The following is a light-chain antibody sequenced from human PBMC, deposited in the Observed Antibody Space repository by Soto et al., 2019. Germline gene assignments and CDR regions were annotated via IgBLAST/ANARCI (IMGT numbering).Light chain of an antibody. CDR3: QHYHESPPP. J-gene: IGKJ1*01. V-gene: IGKV3-20*01. CDR2: GAS. Sequence: EIVLTQSPGTLSLSPGERATLSCRASQSLSTKFLAWYQQKPGQAPRLLISGASWRATGIPDRFSGSGSGTDFPLTLSRLERADIAVYYFQHYHESPPPFGQGTKLYIK. CDR1: QSLSTKF.